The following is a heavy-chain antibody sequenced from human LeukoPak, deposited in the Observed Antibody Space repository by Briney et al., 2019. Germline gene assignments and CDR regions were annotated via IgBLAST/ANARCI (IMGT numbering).Heavy chain of an antibody. V-gene: IGHV4-34*01. CDR2: INRSGST. D-gene: IGHD7-27*01. CDR1: GGSFSGYY. J-gene: IGHJ4*02. CDR3: ARGKLGNDFLFDY. Sequence: SETLSLTCAVYGGSFSGYYWSWIRQPPGKGLEWIGEINRSGSTNYNPSLKSRVTISVDTSKNQFSLKLSSVTAADTAVYYCARGKLGNDFLFDYWGQGTLVTVSS.